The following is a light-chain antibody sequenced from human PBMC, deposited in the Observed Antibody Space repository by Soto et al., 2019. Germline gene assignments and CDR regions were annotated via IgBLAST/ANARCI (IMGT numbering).Light chain of an antibody. J-gene: IGLJ1*01. CDR1: SSDVGGFNY. CDR2: DVY. Sequence: QSVLTQPASVSGSPGQSITISCTGTSSDVGGFNYVSWYQQHPGKAPKLLIFDVYSRPSGISNRFSGSKSGNTASLTISGLQAEDEADYYCSSFTSRFTFVFGTGTKVTVL. V-gene: IGLV2-14*01. CDR3: SSFTSRFTFV.